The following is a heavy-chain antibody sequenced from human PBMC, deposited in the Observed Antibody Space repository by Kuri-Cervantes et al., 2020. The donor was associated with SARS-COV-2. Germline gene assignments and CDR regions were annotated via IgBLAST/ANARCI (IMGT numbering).Heavy chain of an antibody. J-gene: IGHJ3*02. CDR3: ARTKYNNSWYEYAFDI. Sequence: ESLKISCTVSGGSVRGYYWSWIRQSAGKGLEFIGRVYSSGGTNYNPSLKSRVTISVDTSKNQFSLQLTSVTAADTAVYYCARTKYNNSWYEYAFDIWGQGTMVTVSS. CDR2: VYSSGGT. CDR1: GGSVRGYY. V-gene: IGHV4-4*07. D-gene: IGHD6-13*01.